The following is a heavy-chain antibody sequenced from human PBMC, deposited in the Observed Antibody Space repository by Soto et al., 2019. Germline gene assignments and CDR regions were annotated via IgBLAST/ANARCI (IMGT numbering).Heavy chain of an antibody. J-gene: IGHJ6*02. V-gene: IGHV4-4*07. CDR2: IYNNERP. Sequence: SETLSLTCTVSGGSITSYYWSWIRQPAGKGLEWIGRIYNNERPNYSPSLKSRVTMSVDTSKNHFSLKLSSVTAADTAVYYCASAMRVFGGMDVWGQGTTVTVSS. CDR1: GGSITSYY. CDR3: ASAMRVFGGMDV. D-gene: IGHD3-3*01.